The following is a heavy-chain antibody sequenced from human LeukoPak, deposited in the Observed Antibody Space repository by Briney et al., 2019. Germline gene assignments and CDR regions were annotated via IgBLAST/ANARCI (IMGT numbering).Heavy chain of an antibody. CDR1: GFAFSTHW. D-gene: IGHD2-2*01. CDR3: ARGKYQLPNWFDP. Sequence: GGSLRLSCAASGFAFSTHWMSWVRQAPGKGLEWVANIKNDESEIYYVDSVKGRFTISRDNAKNSLYLQMNSLRVEDTALYYCARGKYQLPNWFDPWGQGTLVTVSS. J-gene: IGHJ5*02. V-gene: IGHV3-7*01. CDR2: IKNDESEI.